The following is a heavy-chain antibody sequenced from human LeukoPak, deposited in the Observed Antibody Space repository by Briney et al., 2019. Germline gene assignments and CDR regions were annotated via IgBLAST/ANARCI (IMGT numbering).Heavy chain of an antibody. J-gene: IGHJ5*02. D-gene: IGHD2-2*01. CDR3: ARGSDSIVVVPAAIFWFDP. Sequence: GGSLRLSCAASGFTFSSYGMNGVRQAPGKGPEWVSSISSISTYTHYADSVKGRFTISRDNAKNSLYLQMNSLRAEDTAVYYCARGSDSIVVVPAAIFWFDPWGQGTLVTVSS. V-gene: IGHV3-21*01. CDR1: GFTFSSYG. CDR2: ISSISTYT.